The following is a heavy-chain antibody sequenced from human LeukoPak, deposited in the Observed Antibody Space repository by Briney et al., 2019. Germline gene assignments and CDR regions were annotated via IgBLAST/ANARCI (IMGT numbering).Heavy chain of an antibody. D-gene: IGHD6-19*01. CDR3: ATLYSSGWYSTVGDY. CDR2: IKQDGSEK. V-gene: IGHV3-7*03. CDR1: GFTFSSYW. Sequence: PGGSLRLSCAASGFTFSSYWMSWVRQAPGKGLEWVANIKQDGSEKYYVDSVKGRFTISRDNSKNTLNLQMNSLRAEDTAVYYCATLYSSGWYSTVGDYWGQGTLVTVSS. J-gene: IGHJ4*02.